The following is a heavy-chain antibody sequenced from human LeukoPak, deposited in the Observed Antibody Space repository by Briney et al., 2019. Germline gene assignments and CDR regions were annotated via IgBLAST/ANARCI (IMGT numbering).Heavy chain of an antibody. Sequence: PPGGSLRLSCAASGFTFSGSAMHWVRQASGKGLEWVGRIRSKANHYATAYAASVKGRFTVSRDDSKNTAYLQMNSLRVEDTAVYYCARRWSFDHWGQGTLVTVSS. CDR3: ARRWSFDH. V-gene: IGHV3-73*01. D-gene: IGHD6-13*01. CDR2: IRSKANHYAT. J-gene: IGHJ4*02. CDR1: GFTFSGSA.